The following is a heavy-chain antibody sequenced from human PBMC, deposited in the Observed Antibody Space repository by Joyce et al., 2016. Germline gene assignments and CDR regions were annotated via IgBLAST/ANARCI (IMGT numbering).Heavy chain of an antibody. V-gene: IGHV3-21*01. D-gene: IGHD2-8*01. CDR2: LSSSSSYI. J-gene: IGHJ4*02. Sequence: EVQLVESGGGLVKPGGSLRLSCPASGLTFSSYSMSWVRQAPGKGLEWVAYLSSSSSYIKYTDSVKGRFTISRDNAKNSLYLQMNSLRVEETAVYYCARSSYTNGIFDYWGQGTLVTVSS. CDR3: ARSSYTNGIFDY. CDR1: GLTFSSYS.